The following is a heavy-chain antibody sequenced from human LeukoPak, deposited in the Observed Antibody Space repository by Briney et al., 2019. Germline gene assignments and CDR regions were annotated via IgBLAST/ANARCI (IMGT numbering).Heavy chain of an antibody. J-gene: IGHJ5*02. CDR2: INPNSGGT. Sequence: GASVKVSCKASGYTFTGYYMHWVRQAPGQGLEWMGWINPNSGGTNYAQKLQGRVTMTTDTSTSTAYMELRSLRSDDTAVYYCARDEGYSNYPNWFDPWGQGTLVTVSS. D-gene: IGHD4-11*01. CDR1: GYTFTGYY. CDR3: ARDEGYSNYPNWFDP. V-gene: IGHV1-2*02.